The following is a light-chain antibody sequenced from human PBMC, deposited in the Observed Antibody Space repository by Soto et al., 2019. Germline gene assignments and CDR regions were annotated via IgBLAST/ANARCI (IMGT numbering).Light chain of an antibody. CDR1: SSDGGSYNL. J-gene: IGLJ3*02. V-gene: IGLV2-23*01. Sequence: QSALTQPASVSGSPGQSSTISCTGTSSDGGSYNLVSWYQQHPGKAPKLMIYEGSKRPSGVSNRFSGSTSGNTASLTISGLQAEDEADYYCCSYAGGSPRWVFGGGTTLAV. CDR2: EGS. CDR3: CSYAGGSPRWV.